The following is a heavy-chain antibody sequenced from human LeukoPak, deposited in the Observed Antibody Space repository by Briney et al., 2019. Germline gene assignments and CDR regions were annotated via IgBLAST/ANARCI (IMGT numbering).Heavy chain of an antibody. J-gene: IGHJ5*02. CDR1: GFTFSDSY. V-gene: IGHV3-11*01. CDR2: ISRSGSTI. Sequence: GGSLRLSCAAPGFTFSDSYMSWIRQAPGEGLEWVSYISRSGSTIYYADSVKGRFTISRDNAKNSLYLQMNSLRAEDTAVYYCARAVAATGSGNWFDPWGQGTLVTVSS. D-gene: IGHD6-13*01. CDR3: ARAVAATGSGNWFDP.